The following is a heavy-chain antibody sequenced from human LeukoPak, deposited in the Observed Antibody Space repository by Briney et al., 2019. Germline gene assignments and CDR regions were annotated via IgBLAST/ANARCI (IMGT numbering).Heavy chain of an antibody. CDR2: VYEDGKA. V-gene: IGHV4-39*01. J-gene: IGHJ6*03. D-gene: IGHD2-2*01. CDR3: ARLDCSSASCYFYYYYMDV. Sequence: SETLSLTCNVSGGFISGTNNYWGWIPQPQGKGLEWIGHVYEDGKAYSSPSLRSLVTISADTSKNQFSLKLRSVTAADTGVYYCARLDCSSASCYFYYYYMDVWGKGTTVTVSS. CDR1: GGFISGTNNY.